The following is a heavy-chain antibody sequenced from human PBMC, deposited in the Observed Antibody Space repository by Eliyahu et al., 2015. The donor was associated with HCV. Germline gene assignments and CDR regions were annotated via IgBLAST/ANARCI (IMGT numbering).Heavy chain of an antibody. CDR2: IRYDGSNK. CDR3: AKGLSIAAAGYYYGMDV. V-gene: IGHV3-30*02. CDR1: GFTFSSXG. D-gene: IGHD6-13*01. J-gene: IGHJ6*02. Sequence: QVQLVESGGGVVQPGGSLRLSCAASGFTFSSXGMHWVRQAPGKGLEWVAFIRYDGSNKYYADSVKGRFTISRDNSKNTLYLQMNSLRAEDTAVYYCAKGLSIAAAGYYYGMDVWGQGTTVTVSS.